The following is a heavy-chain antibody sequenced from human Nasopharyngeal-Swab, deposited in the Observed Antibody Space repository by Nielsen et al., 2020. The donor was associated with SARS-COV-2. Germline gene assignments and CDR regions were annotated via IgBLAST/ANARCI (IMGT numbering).Heavy chain of an antibody. CDR1: GYTLTELS. V-gene: IGHV1-24*01. D-gene: IGHD3-3*01. Sequence: VKVSCKVSGYTLTELSMHWVRQAPGRGLEWMGGFDPEDGETIYAQKFQGRVTMTEDTSTDTAYMELSSLRSEDTAVYYCATGTSSGRANWFDPWGQGTLVTVSS. CDR2: FDPEDGET. CDR3: ATGTSSGRANWFDP. J-gene: IGHJ5*02.